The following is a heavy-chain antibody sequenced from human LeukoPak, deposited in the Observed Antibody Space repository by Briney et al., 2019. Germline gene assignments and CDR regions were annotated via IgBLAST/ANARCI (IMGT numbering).Heavy chain of an antibody. J-gene: IGHJ6*03. D-gene: IGHD1-7*01. Sequence: GGSLRLSCTASGFTFGDYAMSWVRQAPGKGLEWVSVIYSGGSTYYADSVKGRFTISRDNSKNTLYLQMNSLRAEDTAVYYCAKNPITGTYPGYYYMDVWGKGTTVTVSS. CDR3: AKNPITGTYPGYYYMDV. CDR2: IYSGGST. CDR1: GFTFGDYA. V-gene: IGHV3-66*01.